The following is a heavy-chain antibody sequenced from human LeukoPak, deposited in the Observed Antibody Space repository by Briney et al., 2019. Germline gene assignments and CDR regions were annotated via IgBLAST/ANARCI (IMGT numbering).Heavy chain of an antibody. CDR1: GDIFSIYA. CDR3: ARDYTVAMGTPPHFQH. CDR2: INPNTGNP. D-gene: IGHD4-23*01. V-gene: IGHV7-4-1*02. Sequence: GASVKVSCKASGDIFSIYAMIWVRQAPGQGLELMGWINPNTGNPTYAQGFTGRFVFSLDTSVSTAYLQISSLKPEDTAVYYWARDYTVAMGTPPHFQHWDQGTLVPVAS. J-gene: IGHJ1*01.